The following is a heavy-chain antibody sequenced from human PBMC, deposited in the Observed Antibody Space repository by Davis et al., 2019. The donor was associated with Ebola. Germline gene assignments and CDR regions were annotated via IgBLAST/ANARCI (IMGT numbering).Heavy chain of an antibody. D-gene: IGHD2-2*03. CDR1: GFTFSSYG. J-gene: IGHJ4*02. V-gene: IGHV3-NL1*01. CDR2: IYSGGST. CDR3: ARDGHGSGLDY. Sequence: GGSLRLSCAASGFTFSSYGMHWVRQAPGKGLEWVSVIYSGGSTYYADSVKGRFTISRDNSKNTLYLQMNSLRAEDTAVYYCARDGHGSGLDYWGQGTLVTVSS.